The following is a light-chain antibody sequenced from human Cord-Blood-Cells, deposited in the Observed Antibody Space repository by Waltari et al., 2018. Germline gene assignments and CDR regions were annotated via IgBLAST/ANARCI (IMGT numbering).Light chain of an antibody. CDR1: QSVLYSSNNQNY. J-gene: IGKJ4*01. CDR2: WAS. CDR3: QQYYSTPLT. V-gene: IGKV4-1*01. Sequence: DIVMTQSPDSLAVSMGERDPINCKSSQSVLYSSNNQNYLAWYQQKPGQPPKLLIYWASTRESGVPDRFSGSGSGTDFTLTISSLQAEDVAVYYCQQYYSTPLTFGGGTKVEIK.